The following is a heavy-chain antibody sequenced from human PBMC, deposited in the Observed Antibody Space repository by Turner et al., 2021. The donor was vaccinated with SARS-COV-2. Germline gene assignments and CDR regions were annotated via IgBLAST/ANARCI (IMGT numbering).Heavy chain of an antibody. CDR1: GGSISSSSYY. J-gene: IGHJ5*02. CDR2: IYNSAST. Sequence: QLQLQESGPGLVKPSETLSLTCTVSGGSISSSSYYWGWIRQPPGKGLEWIGSIYNSASTYYNPSLKSRVTISVDTSKNQFSLKLTSVTAADTAVYFVARHWEVAAAAYLARFDPWGQGTLVTVSS. CDR3: ARHWEVAAAAYLARFDP. D-gene: IGHD6-13*01. V-gene: IGHV4-39*01.